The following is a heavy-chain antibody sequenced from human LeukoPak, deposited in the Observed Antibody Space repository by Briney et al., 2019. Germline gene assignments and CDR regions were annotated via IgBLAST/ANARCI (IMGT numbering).Heavy chain of an antibody. CDR2: MYYSETA. CDR1: GGSMNNYF. V-gene: IGHV4-59*01. Sequence: PSETLSLTCSVSGGSMNNYFWTWIRQPPGKGLESIGYMYYSETANYNPSLKSRVTVSIDTSKNQFSLRLSSVTAADTAVYYCARFPGGAEYRHYYYMDVWGKGTTVTVSS. CDR3: ARFPGGAEYRHYYYMDV. J-gene: IGHJ6*03. D-gene: IGHD1-14*01.